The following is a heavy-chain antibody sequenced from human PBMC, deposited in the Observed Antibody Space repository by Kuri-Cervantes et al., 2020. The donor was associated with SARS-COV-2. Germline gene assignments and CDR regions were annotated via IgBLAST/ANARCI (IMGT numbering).Heavy chain of an antibody. V-gene: IGHV3-7*01. D-gene: IGHD3-16*01. CDR1: GFTFSSYW. J-gene: IGHJ2*01. Sequence: GESLKISCAASGFTFSSYWMSWVRQAPGKGLEWVANIKQDGSEEYYVDSVKGRFTISRDNAKNSLYLQMNSLRAEDTAVYYCAREGLASPIYWYFDLWGRGTLVTVSS. CDR3: AREGLASPIYWYFDL. CDR2: IKQDGSEE.